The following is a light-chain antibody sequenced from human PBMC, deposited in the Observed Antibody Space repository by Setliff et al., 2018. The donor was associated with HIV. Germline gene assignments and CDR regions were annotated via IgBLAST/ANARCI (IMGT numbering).Light chain of an antibody. CDR2: EVN. V-gene: IGLV2-8*01. CDR3: SSYAGGNNMV. J-gene: IGLJ3*02. Sequence: QSALTQPPSASGSPGQSVTISCTGTSSDVGGYNYVSWYQQHPGKAPKVMIYEVNKRPSGVPDRFSGSKSGNTASLTVSGLQADDEADYYCSSYAGGNNMVFGGGT. CDR1: SSDVGGYNY.